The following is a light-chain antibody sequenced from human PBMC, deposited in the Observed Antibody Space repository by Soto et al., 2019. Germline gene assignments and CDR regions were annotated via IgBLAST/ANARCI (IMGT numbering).Light chain of an antibody. Sequence: QSVLTQPPSVSAAPGQKVTISCSGSSSNIGRNFVSWYQQLPGTAPKLLIDDNDRRPSGIPDRFSGSKSGTSATLGIAGLQTGGEADYYCGTWDNSLSAYLFGTGTKVTVL. J-gene: IGLJ1*01. V-gene: IGLV1-51*01. CDR1: SSNIGRNF. CDR2: DND. CDR3: GTWDNSLSAYL.